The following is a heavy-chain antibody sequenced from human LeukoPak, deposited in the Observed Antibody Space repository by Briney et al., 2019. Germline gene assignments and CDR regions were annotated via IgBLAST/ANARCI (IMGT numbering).Heavy chain of an antibody. Sequence: SETLSLTCTVSGGSISSYYWSWIRQPPGKGLEWIGYIYYSGSTNYNPSLKSRVTISVYTSKNQFSLKLSSVTAADTAVYYCARLKYYYDSSGYRAEYFQHWGQGTLVTVSS. V-gene: IGHV4-59*01. CDR1: GGSISSYY. CDR3: ARLKYYYDSSGYRAEYFQH. D-gene: IGHD3-22*01. CDR2: IYYSGST. J-gene: IGHJ1*01.